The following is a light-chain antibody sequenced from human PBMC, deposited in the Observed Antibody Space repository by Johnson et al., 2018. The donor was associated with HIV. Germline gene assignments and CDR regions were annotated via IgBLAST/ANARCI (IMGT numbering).Light chain of an antibody. CDR3: GTWDSSLSAVPRYV. Sequence: QSVLTQPPSVSAAPGQKVTISCSGISSKIGNNYVSWYQHLPGAAPKLLIYDNNKRPSGIPDRFSGSKSGTSATLGITGLQTGDEADYYCGTWDSSLSAVPRYVFGTGTTVTVL. CDR1: SSKIGNNY. CDR2: DNN. V-gene: IGLV1-51*01. J-gene: IGLJ1*01.